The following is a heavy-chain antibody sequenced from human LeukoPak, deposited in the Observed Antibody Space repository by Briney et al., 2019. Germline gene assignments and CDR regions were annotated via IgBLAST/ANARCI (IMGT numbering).Heavy chain of an antibody. D-gene: IGHD6-6*01. J-gene: IGHJ5*02. CDR1: GFTFSSNW. CDR3: ATVRTGSRNWVDP. Sequence: GGSLRLSCAASGFTFSSNWMHWVRQAPGKGLVWVSRINSDGSTTSYVDSVRGRFTISRDNAKNTVYLQMNSLSVEDTAIYYCATVRTGSRNWVDPWGQGTLVTVSS. V-gene: IGHV3-74*01. CDR2: INSDGSTT.